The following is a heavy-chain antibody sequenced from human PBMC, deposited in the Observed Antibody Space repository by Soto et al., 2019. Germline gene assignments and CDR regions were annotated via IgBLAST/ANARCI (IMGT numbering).Heavy chain of an antibody. Sequence: EVQLVESGGGLVQPGRSLRLSCTASGFTFGDYAMSWFRQAPGKGLEWVVFIRSKAYGGTTEYAASVKGRFTISRDDSKSIAYLQMNSLKTEDTAVYYCTCEPDYIWGSYRNDYCGQGTLVTVSS. J-gene: IGHJ4*02. CDR3: TCEPDYIWGSYRNDY. D-gene: IGHD3-16*02. V-gene: IGHV3-49*03. CDR2: IRSKAYGGTT. CDR1: GFTFGDYA.